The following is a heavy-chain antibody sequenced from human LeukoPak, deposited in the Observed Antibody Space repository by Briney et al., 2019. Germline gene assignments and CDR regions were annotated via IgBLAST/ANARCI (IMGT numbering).Heavy chain of an antibody. V-gene: IGHV1-2*02. CDR3: ARTRRDGYNYVRSYYFDY. CDR1: GYTFTSYG. CDR2: INPNSGGT. D-gene: IGHD5-24*01. Sequence: ASVKVSCKASGYTFTSYGISWVRQAPGQGLEWMGWINPNSGGTNYAQKFQGRVTMTRDTSISTAYMELSRLRSDDTAVYYCARTRRDGYNYVRSYYFDYWGQGTPVTVSS. J-gene: IGHJ4*02.